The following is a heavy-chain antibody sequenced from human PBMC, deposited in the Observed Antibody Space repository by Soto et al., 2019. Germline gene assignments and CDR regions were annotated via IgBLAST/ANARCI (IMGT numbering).Heavy chain of an antibody. D-gene: IGHD3-22*01. CDR1: GYTFTSDA. J-gene: IGHJ3*01. Sequence: VHLVQSGAEVKKAGASVKVSCRASGYTFTSDAMHWVRQAPGQGLEWLGWINVGTGYTTFSQKFQGRVSITRVKYASTACMELSSLRSEDTAIYYCARAGAWGSNYDDAAFDAWGQGTKVTVSS. CDR2: INVGTGYT. CDR3: ARAGAWGSNYDDAAFDA. V-gene: IGHV1-3*01.